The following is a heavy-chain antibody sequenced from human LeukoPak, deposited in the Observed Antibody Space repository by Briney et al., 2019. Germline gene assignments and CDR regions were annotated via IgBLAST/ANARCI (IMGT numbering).Heavy chain of an antibody. CDR1: GFTFSSYW. D-gene: IGHD3-9*01. J-gene: IGHJ6*03. CDR2: INSDGSST. CDR3: ARASLNYYYYMDV. V-gene: IGHV3-74*01. Sequence: GGSLRLSCPASGFTFSSYWMHWVRQAPGKGLVWVSRINSDGSSTSYADSVKGRFTISRDNAKNTLYLQMNSLRAEDTAVYYCARASLNYYYYMDVWGKGTTVTVSS.